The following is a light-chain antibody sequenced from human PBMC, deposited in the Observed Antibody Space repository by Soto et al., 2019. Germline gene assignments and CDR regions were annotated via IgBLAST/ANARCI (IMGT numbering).Light chain of an antibody. CDR1: QSVVTY. CDR3: RQSYSTPPWT. J-gene: IGKJ1*01. CDR2: DAS. V-gene: IGKV1-39*01. Sequence: DIQMTQSPSSLSASVGDRVTITCRASQSVVTYLNWYLQKPGQAPKLLIYDASNRHTGVPSRFSGSGSGTAVTLTISSLQHADYVAYFCRQSYSTPPWTFGQGTKVEIK.